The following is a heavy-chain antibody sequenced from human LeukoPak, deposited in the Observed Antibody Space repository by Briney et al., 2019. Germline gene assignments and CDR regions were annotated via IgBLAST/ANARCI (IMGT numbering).Heavy chain of an antibody. Sequence: ASVKVSCKASGYTFTSYGISWVRQATGQGLEWMGWISTYNGNTNYAQKFQGRVTMTTDTSTSTAYMGLRSLRSDDTAVYYCARDPDCSGGRCYSWGNGMDVWGQGTTVTVSS. CDR3: ARDPDCSGGRCYSWGNGMDV. CDR2: ISTYNGNT. V-gene: IGHV1-18*01. J-gene: IGHJ6*02. CDR1: GYTFTSYG. D-gene: IGHD2-15*01.